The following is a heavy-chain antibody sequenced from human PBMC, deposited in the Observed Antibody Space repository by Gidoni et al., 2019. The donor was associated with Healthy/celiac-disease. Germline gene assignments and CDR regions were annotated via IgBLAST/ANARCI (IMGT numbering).Heavy chain of an antibody. V-gene: IGHV3-30*04. CDR1: GFTFSSYA. CDR2: ISYDGSNK. J-gene: IGHJ4*02. Sequence: QVQLVASGGGVVQPGRSLRLSCAASGFTFSSYAMHWVRQAPGKGLEWVAVISYDGSNKDYADSVKGRFTISRDNSKNTLYLQMNSLRAEDTAVYYCARDFRPIDYWGQGTLVTVSS. CDR3: ARDFRPIDY.